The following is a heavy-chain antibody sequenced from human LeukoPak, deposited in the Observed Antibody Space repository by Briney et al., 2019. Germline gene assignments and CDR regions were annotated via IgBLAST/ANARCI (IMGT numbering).Heavy chain of an antibody. Sequence: PAGTLTLSCAASGVTIKIYGMHWVRQAPGKGLEWVSFIQYDGSNKYYSTSVKGQFAICRDISENTVFMQMNSMRTEETAVYYCAKVGRGEAAYYESSAYYYFDCWGQGMLVAVSS. D-gene: IGHD3-22*01. J-gene: IGHJ4*02. CDR1: GVTIKIYG. CDR3: AKVGRGEAAYYESSAYYYFDC. V-gene: IGHV3-30*02. CDR2: IQYDGSNK.